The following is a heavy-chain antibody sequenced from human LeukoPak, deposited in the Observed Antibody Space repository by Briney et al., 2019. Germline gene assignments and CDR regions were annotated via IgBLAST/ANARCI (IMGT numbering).Heavy chain of an antibody. D-gene: IGHD3-9*01. Sequence: PSETLSLTCTASGGSISSYYWSWIRQPPGKGLEWIGYIYYSGSTNYNPSLKSRVTISVDTSKNQFSLKLSSVTAADTAVYYCARVDILTGYTFDYWGQGTLVTVSS. CDR1: GGSISSYY. J-gene: IGHJ4*02. CDR3: ARVDILTGYTFDY. CDR2: IYYSGST. V-gene: IGHV4-59*01.